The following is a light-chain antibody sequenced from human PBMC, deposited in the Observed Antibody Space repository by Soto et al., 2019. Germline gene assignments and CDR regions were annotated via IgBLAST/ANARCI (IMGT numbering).Light chain of an antibody. Sequence: QSALTQPPSASGSPGQSVTISCTGTSSDVGGYDYVSWYKQHPGKAPKLMIYEVSKRPSGVPDRFSGSKSGNTAALTVSGLQAEDEADDYCSSYVGTNSYVFGTGTKLTVL. CDR3: SSYVGTNSYV. V-gene: IGLV2-8*01. CDR1: SSDVGGYDY. J-gene: IGLJ1*01. CDR2: EVS.